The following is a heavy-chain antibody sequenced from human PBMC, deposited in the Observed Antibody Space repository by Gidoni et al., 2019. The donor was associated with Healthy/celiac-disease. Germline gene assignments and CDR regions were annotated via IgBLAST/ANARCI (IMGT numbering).Heavy chain of an antibody. V-gene: IGHV3-23*01. Sequence: EVQLLESGGGLVQPGGSLRPSCAASGFTFSSYAMSWVRQAPGKGLEWVSAISGSGGSTYYADSVKGRFTISRDNSKNTLYLQMNSLRAEDTAVYYCASSTVGLGLRRGPGTHTYYFDYWGQGTLVTVSS. D-gene: IGHD3-16*01. CDR1: GFTFSSYA. J-gene: IGHJ4*02. CDR2: ISGSGGST. CDR3: ASSTVGLGLRRGPGTHTYYFDY.